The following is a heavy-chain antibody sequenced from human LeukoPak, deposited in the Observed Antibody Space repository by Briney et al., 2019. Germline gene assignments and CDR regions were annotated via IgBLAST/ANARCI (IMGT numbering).Heavy chain of an antibody. V-gene: IGHV4-59*04. CDR2: IYYSGST. CDR3: AGRGITIFGVVYSEFWFDP. CDR1: GGSISSYY. D-gene: IGHD3-3*01. J-gene: IGHJ5*02. Sequence: PSETLSLTCTVSGGSISSYYWSWIRQPPGKGLEWIGYIYYSGSTYYNPSLKSRVTISVDTSKNQFSLKLSSVTAADTAVYYCAGRGITIFGVVYSEFWFDPWGQGTLVTVSS.